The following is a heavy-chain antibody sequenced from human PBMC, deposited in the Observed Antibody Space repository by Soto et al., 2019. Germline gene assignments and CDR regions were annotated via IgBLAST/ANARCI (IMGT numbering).Heavy chain of an antibody. D-gene: IGHD6-19*01. CDR2: VWYDGTNK. J-gene: IGHJ4*02. Sequence: QVHLVESGGGVVQPGRSLRLSCAASGFTFSSYGMHWVRQAPGKGLEWVAVVWYDGTNKYYADSVKGRFTISRDNSKNTVYLQMNSLRVEDTAVYYCARDPQYSSGWYYFDYWGQGTLVTVSS. V-gene: IGHV3-33*01. CDR3: ARDPQYSSGWYYFDY. CDR1: GFTFSSYG.